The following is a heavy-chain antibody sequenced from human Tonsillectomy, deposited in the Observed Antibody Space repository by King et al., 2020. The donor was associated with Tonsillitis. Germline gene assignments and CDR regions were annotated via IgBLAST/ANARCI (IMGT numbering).Heavy chain of an antibody. Sequence: VQLVESGGGLVQPGGSLRLSCAASGFTFSSFAMTWVRQAPGKGLEWVSSISDSAGGTYCADSVNGRFTISRDNSKNTLYLQVNGLRAEDTAVYYCAKLLRSGYHLYYMDVWGKGTTVTVSS. J-gene: IGHJ6*03. CDR1: GFTFSSFA. V-gene: IGHV3-23*04. CDR3: AKLLRSGYHLYYMDV. D-gene: IGHD3-3*01. CDR2: ISDSAGGT.